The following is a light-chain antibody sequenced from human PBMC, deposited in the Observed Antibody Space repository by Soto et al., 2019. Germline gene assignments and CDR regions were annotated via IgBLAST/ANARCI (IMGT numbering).Light chain of an antibody. J-gene: IGKJ4*01. CDR1: QSVSSSY. CDR2: GAS. Sequence: EIVLTQSPGTLSSSPGERAILSCRASQSVSSSYLAWYQQKPGQAPRLLIYGASSRATGIPDRFSGSGSGKDLSFTISRLVLEGLGVYYCQKDGSSLILGGGPRVE. CDR3: QKDGSSLI. V-gene: IGKV3-20*01.